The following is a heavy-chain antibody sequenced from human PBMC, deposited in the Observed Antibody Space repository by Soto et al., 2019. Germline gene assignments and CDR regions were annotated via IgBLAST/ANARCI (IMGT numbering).Heavy chain of an antibody. CDR3: ARVITSMVRGVIYYGMDV. V-gene: IGHV1-8*01. J-gene: IGHJ6*02. D-gene: IGHD3-10*01. CDR2: MNPNSGNT. Sequence: ASVQVSCKASGYTFTSYDINWVRQATGQGLEWMGWMNPNSGNTGYAQKFQGRVTMTRNTSISTAYMELSSLRSEDTAVYYCARVITSMVRGVIYYGMDVWGQGTTVTVSS. CDR1: GYTFTSYD.